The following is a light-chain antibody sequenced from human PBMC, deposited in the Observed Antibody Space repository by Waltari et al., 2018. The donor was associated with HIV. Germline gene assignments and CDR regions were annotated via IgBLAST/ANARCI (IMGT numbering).Light chain of an antibody. Sequence: QSTLDQPRSVSGPPVQSVTIPCTVTSSDVGGYNSVSWFQQHPGEAPKLMIYDVSKPPAGVPDRFSGSKAGNTSSLTLSVLRAEDEADYYCCSYVDSYTPWVFGTGTKVTVL. CDR3: CSYVDSYTPWV. J-gene: IGLJ1*01. V-gene: IGLV2-11*01. CDR2: DVS. CDR1: SSDVGGYNS.